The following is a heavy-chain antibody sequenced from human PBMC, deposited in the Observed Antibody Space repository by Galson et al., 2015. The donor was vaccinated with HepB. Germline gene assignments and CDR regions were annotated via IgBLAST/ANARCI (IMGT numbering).Heavy chain of an antibody. V-gene: IGHV1-46*01. Sequence: SVKVSCKASGYTFTNYYMHWVRQAPGQGLEWMGVINPSGGSTSYAQKFQGRVTMTRDTSTSTVYMEVSSLRSEDTAVYYCAREDNSSQYFEYWGQGTLVTVSS. D-gene: IGHD6-13*01. CDR1: GYTFTNYY. CDR2: INPSGGST. CDR3: AREDNSSQYFEY. J-gene: IGHJ4*02.